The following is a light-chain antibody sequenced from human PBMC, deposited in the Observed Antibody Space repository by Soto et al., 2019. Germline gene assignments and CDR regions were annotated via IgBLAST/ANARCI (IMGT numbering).Light chain of an antibody. J-gene: IGLJ3*02. CDR1: SSDVGAYNL. V-gene: IGLV2-23*01. Sequence: QSVLTQPASVSGSPEQSITISCTGTSSDVGAYNLVSWYQQHPGKPPRLIIYEGTKRPSGISHRFSGSKSDNTASLTISGLRAEDEAHYHCCSYAGSRTFVFGGGTKLTVL. CDR2: EGT. CDR3: CSYAGSRTFV.